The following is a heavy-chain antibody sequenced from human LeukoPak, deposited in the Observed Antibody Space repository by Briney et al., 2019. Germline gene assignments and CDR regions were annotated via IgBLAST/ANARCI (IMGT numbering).Heavy chain of an antibody. CDR1: GSTFSNAW. J-gene: IGHJ4*02. Sequence: PGVPLRLSCAASGSTFSNAWMSWVRQAPGKGLEWVGRIKSKTDGGMIDSVAPVRGRFTISRDDSKYTLYLQMNSLKTEDTAVYYCTIRTTDEMVYAIWGKGTLVTVAA. V-gene: IGHV3-15*01. D-gene: IGHD2-8*01. CDR3: TIRTTDEMVYAI. CDR2: IKSKTDGGMI.